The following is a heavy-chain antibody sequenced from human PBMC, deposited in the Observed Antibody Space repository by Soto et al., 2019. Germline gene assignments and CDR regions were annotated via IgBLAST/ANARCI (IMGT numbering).Heavy chain of an antibody. Sequence: QLVQSGGGVVQPGGSLRLTCAASTFDLSHYAIHWVRQAPGKGLEWVALLSFDGSEKFFIDSVKGRFTISRDSFNNRVFLQMNSMRGEETVVYFCARYHTMTVSARRRDFVSTCQNEDNHYYGMDVWGQGATVSVSS. J-gene: IGHJ6*02. D-gene: IGHD3-22*01. CDR1: TFDLSHYA. V-gene: IGHV3-30*04. CDR3: ARYHTMTVSARRRDFVSTCQNEDNHYYGMDV. CDR2: LSFDGSEK.